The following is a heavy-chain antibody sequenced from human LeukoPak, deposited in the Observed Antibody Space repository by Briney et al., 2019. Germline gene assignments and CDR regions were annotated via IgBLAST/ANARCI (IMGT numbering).Heavy chain of an antibody. V-gene: IGHV4-34*01. Sequence: SETLSLTCAVYGGSFSGYYWSWIRQPPGKGLEWIGEINHSGSTNYNPSLKSRVTISVDTSKNQFSLKLSSVTASDTAVDYCARLRLGPYYDFWSGFGPRYYYMDVWGKGTTVTVSS. D-gene: IGHD3-3*01. CDR1: GGSFSGYY. CDR3: ARLRLGPYYDFWSGFGPRYYYMDV. J-gene: IGHJ6*03. CDR2: INHSGST.